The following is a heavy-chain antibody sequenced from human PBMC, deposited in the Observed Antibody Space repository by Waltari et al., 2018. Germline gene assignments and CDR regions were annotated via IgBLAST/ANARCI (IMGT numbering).Heavy chain of an antibody. V-gene: IGHV3-30*18. J-gene: IGHJ4*02. D-gene: IGHD3-10*01. CDR3: AKERFPLGSNNYRPDS. CDR1: GFSFSSFD. CDR2: ISCDGARN. Sequence: QVQLVESGGGVVQPGRSLRLSCATSGFSFSSFDIHWVRQAPGKGRQCMGIISCDGARNFYADSVKGRFTITRDYSNNTVFLHMNSLRAEDTAVYYCAKERFPLGSNNYRPDSWGQGTLVTVSS.